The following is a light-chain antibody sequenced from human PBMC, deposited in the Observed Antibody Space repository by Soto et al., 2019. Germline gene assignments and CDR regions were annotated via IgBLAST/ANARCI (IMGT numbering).Light chain of an antibody. CDR2: EVS. CDR3: SSYTSSSTYV. CDR1: SRDVGGYNY. V-gene: IGLV2-14*01. J-gene: IGLJ1*01. Sequence: QSVLTQPASVSGSPGQSITISCTGTSRDVGGYNYVSWSQQHPGKAPQLIIYEVSNRPSGVSNRFSGSKSGNTASLTISGLQAEDEADYYCSSYTSSSTYVFGTGTKLTVL.